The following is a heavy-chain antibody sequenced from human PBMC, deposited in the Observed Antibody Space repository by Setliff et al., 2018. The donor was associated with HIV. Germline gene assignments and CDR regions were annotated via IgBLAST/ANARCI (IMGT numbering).Heavy chain of an antibody. D-gene: IGHD3-9*01. CDR3: ARKYYDILTGYYAADY. V-gene: IGHV1-18*01. CDR2: ISAYNGNT. J-gene: IGHJ4*02. Sequence: ASVKVSCKTSGYTFTSYGITWVRQAPGQGLEWMGWISAYNGNTDYAQKFQDRVAMTTDTSTSTAYMELRSLRSDNTALYYCARKYYDILTGYYAADYWGQGTLVTVSS. CDR1: GYTFTSYG.